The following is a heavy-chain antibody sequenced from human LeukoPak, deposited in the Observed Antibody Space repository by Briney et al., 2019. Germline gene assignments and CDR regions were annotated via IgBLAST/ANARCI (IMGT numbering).Heavy chain of an antibody. CDR1: GFTFSIYS. CDR2: ISWNSGSI. Sequence: GGSLRLSCTASGFTFSIYSMNWVRQAPGKGLEWVSGISWNSGSIGYADSVKGRFTISRDNAKNSLYLQMNSLRAEDTALYYCAKAHSSGWQRTPLDYWGQGTLVTVSS. V-gene: IGHV3-9*01. D-gene: IGHD6-19*01. CDR3: AKAHSSGWQRTPLDY. J-gene: IGHJ4*02.